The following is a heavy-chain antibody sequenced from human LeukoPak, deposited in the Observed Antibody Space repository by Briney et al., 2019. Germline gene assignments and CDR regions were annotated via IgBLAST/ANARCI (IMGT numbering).Heavy chain of an antibody. J-gene: IGHJ4*02. CDR1: GFTFSSYA. CDR3: AKDRKGPTTVTGPFDY. V-gene: IGHV3-23*01. D-gene: IGHD4-11*01. Sequence: PGGSLRLSCAASGFTFSSYAMSWVRQAPGKGLEWVSAISGSGGSTYYADSVKGRFTISRDNSKNTLYLQMNSLRAEDTAVYYCAKDRKGPTTVTGPFDYWGQGTLVTVFS. CDR2: ISGSGGST.